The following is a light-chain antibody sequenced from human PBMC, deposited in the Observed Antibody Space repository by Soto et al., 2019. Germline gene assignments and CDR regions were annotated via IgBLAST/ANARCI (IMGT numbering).Light chain of an antibody. CDR1: QSVSSSY. CDR2: GAS. V-gene: IGKV3-20*01. J-gene: IGKJ1*01. CDR3: QQYGSSPPVT. Sequence: EIVLTQSPGTLSFSPGERATLSCRASQSVSSSYLAWYQQKPGQAPRLLIYGASSRATGIPDRFSGSGPGTDFTLTISRLEPEDFAVYYCQQYGSSPPVTFGQGTKVDI.